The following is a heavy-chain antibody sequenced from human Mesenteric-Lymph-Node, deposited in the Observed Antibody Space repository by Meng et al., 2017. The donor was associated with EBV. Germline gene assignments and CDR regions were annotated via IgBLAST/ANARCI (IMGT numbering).Heavy chain of an antibody. Sequence: QVQLVQSGGEVKKPGASVKVSCKASGYTFTSYGISWVRQAPGQGLEWMGWNGPYNGDTNYAQKLQGRVTMTTDTSTTTAYMELRSLRSDDTAVYYCARVDSSGWYGEGVVDYWSQGTLVTVSS. CDR3: ARVDSSGWYGEGVVDY. J-gene: IGHJ4*02. CDR1: GYTFTSYG. D-gene: IGHD6-19*01. CDR2: NGPYNGDT. V-gene: IGHV1-18*01.